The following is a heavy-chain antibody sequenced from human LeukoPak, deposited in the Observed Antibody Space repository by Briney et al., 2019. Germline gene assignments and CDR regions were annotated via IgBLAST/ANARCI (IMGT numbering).Heavy chain of an antibody. V-gene: IGHV3-30*03. CDR1: GFTFSSYG. D-gene: IGHD1-1*01. CDR3: ARVLTAPHDGA. J-gene: IGHJ5*02. Sequence: GGSLRLSCAASGFTFSSYGMHWVRQAPGKGLEWVAVISYDGSNKYYADSVKGRFTISRDNSKNTLYLQMNSLRAEDTAVYYCARVLTAPHDGAWGQGTLVTVSS. CDR2: ISYDGSNK.